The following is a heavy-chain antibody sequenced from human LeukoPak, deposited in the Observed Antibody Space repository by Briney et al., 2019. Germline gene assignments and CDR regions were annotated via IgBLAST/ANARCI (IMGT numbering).Heavy chain of an antibody. D-gene: IGHD5-24*01. Sequence: PSETLSLTCTVSGDSFSNSHYYWAWLRQPPGKGLEWIGTVFYSGTTYYSPSLESRVTISVDTSMTQFSLKLTSVTAADTAVYYCASERWSRRSYFDYWGQGMLVTVSS. V-gene: IGHV4-39*07. CDR3: ASERWSRRSYFDY. CDR2: VFYSGTT. J-gene: IGHJ4*02. CDR1: GDSFSNSHYY.